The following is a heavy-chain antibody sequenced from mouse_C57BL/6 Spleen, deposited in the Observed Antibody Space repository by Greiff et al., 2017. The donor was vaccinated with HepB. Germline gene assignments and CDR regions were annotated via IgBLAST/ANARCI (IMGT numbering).Heavy chain of an antibody. J-gene: IGHJ3*01. CDR1: GYTFTSYW. V-gene: IGHV1-50*01. CDR3: ARDDPGAY. Sequence: QVQLQQPGAELVKPGASVKLSCKASGYTFTSYWMQWVKQRPGQGLEWIGEIDPSDSYTNYNQKFKGKATLTVDTSSSTAYMQLSSLTSEDSAVYYCARDDPGAYWGQGTLVTVSA. CDR2: IDPSDSYT.